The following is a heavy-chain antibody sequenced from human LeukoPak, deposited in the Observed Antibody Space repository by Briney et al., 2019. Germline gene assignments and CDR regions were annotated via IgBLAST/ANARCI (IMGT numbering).Heavy chain of an antibody. V-gene: IGHV2-70*11. Sequence: SGPTLVNPTQPLTLTCAFSGFSLSSSGVCVSWIRQPPGKALEWLARIDWGDDKYYSTSLTTRLTISKGTSKNQVVLTMTNMDPVDTATYYCARIYRYCSTTSCYVPDYWGQGTLVTVSS. CDR3: ARIYRYCSTTSCYVPDY. D-gene: IGHD2-2*01. CDR1: GFSLSSSGVC. CDR2: IDWGDDK. J-gene: IGHJ4*02.